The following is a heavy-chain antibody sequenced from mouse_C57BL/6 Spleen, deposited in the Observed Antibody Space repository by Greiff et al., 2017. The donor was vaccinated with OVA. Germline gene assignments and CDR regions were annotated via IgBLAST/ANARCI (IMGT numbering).Heavy chain of an antibody. V-gene: IGHV5-4*01. D-gene: IGHD2-5*01. CDR2: ISDGGSYT. CDR1: GFTFSSYA. Sequence: EVQVVESGGGLVKPGGSLKLSCAASGFTFSSYAMSWVRQTPEKRLEWVATISDGGSYTYYPDNVKGRFTISRDNAKNNLYLQMSHLKSEDTAMYYCARGGKYSNFHYYAMDYWGQGTSVTVSS. J-gene: IGHJ4*01. CDR3: ARGGKYSNFHYYAMDY.